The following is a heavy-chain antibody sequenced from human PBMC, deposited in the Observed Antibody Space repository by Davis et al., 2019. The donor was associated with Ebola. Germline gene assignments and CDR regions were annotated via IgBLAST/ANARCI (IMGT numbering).Heavy chain of an antibody. CDR2: IYHSGST. Sequence: SETLSLTCAVSGGSISSSNWWSWVRQPPGKGLGWIGEIYHSGSTNYNPSLKSRVTISVDKSKNQFSLKLSSVTAADTAVYYCARDRFLEWLSYSYGMDVWGQGTTVTVSS. D-gene: IGHD3-3*01. J-gene: IGHJ6*02. CDR3: ARDRFLEWLSYSYGMDV. CDR1: GGSISSSNW. V-gene: IGHV4-4*02.